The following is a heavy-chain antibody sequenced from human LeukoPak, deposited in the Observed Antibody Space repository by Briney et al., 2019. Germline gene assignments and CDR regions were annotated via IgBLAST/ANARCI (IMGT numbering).Heavy chain of an antibody. CDR2: INHSWST. V-gene: IGHV4-34*01. Sequence: SETLSLTCAVYGGSFSRYYLRWMRQPPAKGLEWIGGINHSWSTHYNPSLKSRVTISVDTSKNQFSLKLSSVTAADTAVYYCARYSLYCSSTSCYSRQYNWFDPWGQGTLVTVSS. D-gene: IGHD2-2*01. CDR3: ARYSLYCSSTSCYSRQYNWFDP. J-gene: IGHJ5*02. CDR1: GGSFSRYY.